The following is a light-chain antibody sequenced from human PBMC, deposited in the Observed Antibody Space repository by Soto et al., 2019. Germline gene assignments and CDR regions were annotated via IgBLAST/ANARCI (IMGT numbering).Light chain of an antibody. V-gene: IGLV2-14*01. CDR2: DVS. J-gene: IGLJ1*01. CDR1: SSDVGGYNY. Sequence: QSALTQPASVSGSPGQSITISCTGTSSDVGGYNYVSWYQQHPGKAPKLMIYDVSNRPSGVSNRFSGSKSGNTASLTISGLQAEDEADHYCSSYTSSSTLGFGTGTKLTVL. CDR3: SSYTSSSTLG.